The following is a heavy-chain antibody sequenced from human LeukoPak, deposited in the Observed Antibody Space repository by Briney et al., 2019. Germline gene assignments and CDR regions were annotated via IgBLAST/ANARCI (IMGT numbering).Heavy chain of an antibody. D-gene: IGHD3-22*01. CDR2: ISYDGSNK. V-gene: IGHV3-30*03. CDR1: GFTFSNFA. CDR3: ARDVGSSDYYCYYN. J-gene: IGHJ4*02. Sequence: GGSLTLSCAASGFTFSNFAMSWVRQAPGKGLEWVAVISYDGSNKYYADSVKGRFTISRDNSMDTLFLQMNSLRPEDTAVYYCARDVGSSDYYCYYNWGQGTLVTVSS.